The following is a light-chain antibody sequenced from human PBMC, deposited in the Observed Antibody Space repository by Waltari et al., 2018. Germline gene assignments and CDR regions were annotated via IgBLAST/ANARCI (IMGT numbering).Light chain of an antibody. CDR2: GVS. V-gene: IGKV2-29*02. CDR1: QSLLLSDGKTH. J-gene: IGKJ2*01. Sequence: EIVMTQTPLSLSVTPGQPASISCESGQSLLLSDGKTHLFWHLQKPGQSPQLLMFGVSRRVSGVPDRFSGSGSGTTFTLKISRVEAEDVGVYYCMQGIHFPYTFGQGTKLEIK. CDR3: MQGIHFPYT.